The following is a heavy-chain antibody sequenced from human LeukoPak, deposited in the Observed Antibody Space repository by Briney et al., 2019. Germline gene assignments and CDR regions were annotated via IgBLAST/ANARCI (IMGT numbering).Heavy chain of an antibody. J-gene: IGHJ6*02. Sequence: GSLILSCAASGFTFSSYGMHWVRQAPGKGLEWVAVIWYDGSNKYYADSVKGRFTISRDNSKNTLYLQMNSLRAEDTAVYYCAREKSSSWYYYYYYGMDVWGQGTTVTVSS. CDR1: GFTFSSYG. CDR3: AREKSSSWYYYYYYGMDV. D-gene: IGHD6-13*01. CDR2: IWYDGSNK. V-gene: IGHV3-33*01.